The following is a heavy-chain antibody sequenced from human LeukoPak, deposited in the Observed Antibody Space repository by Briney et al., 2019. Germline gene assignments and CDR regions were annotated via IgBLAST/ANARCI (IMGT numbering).Heavy chain of an antibody. V-gene: IGHV4-34*01. D-gene: IGHD5-18*01. J-gene: IGHJ4*02. CDR2: INHSGST. CDR1: GGSFSDYY. Sequence: SETLSLTCAVYGGSFSDYYWSWIRQPPGKGLEWIGEINHSGSTNYNPSLKSRVTISVDTSKNQFSLKLSSATAADTAVYYCARGPTYSYGRIDYWGQGTLVTVSS. CDR3: ARGPTYSYGRIDY.